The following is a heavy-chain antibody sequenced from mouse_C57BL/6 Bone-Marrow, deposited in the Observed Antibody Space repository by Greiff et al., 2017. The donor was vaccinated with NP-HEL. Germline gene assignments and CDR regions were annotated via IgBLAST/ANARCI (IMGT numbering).Heavy chain of an antibody. D-gene: IGHD1-1*01. CDR2: INPGSGGT. CDR3: ARHGSSWFAY. CDR1: GYAFTNYL. V-gene: IGHV1-54*01. J-gene: IGHJ3*01. Sequence: QVQLQQSGAELVRPGTSVKVSCKASGYAFTNYLIEWVKQRPGQGLEWIGVINPGSGGTNYNEKFKGKATLTADKSSSTAYMQLSSLTSEDSAVYFCARHGSSWFAYWGQGTLVTVSA.